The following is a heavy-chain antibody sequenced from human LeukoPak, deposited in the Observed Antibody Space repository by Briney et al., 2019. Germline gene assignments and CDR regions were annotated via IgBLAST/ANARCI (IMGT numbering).Heavy chain of an antibody. CDR1: GFTFSSYD. CDR3: AKGGEGYNYRATYLDD. CDR2: ISSSGGST. D-gene: IGHD5-24*01. J-gene: IGHJ4*02. V-gene: IGHV3-23*01. Sequence: GGSLRLSCAASGFTFSSYDMSWVRQAPGKGLEWVSAISSSGGSTLYAGSVKGRFTISRDNSKNTLYLRMNSLRAEDTAVYYCAKGGEGYNYRATYLDDGGQGTLVTVSS.